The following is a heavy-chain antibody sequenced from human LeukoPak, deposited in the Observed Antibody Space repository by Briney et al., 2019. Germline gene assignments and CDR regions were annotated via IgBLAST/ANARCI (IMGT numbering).Heavy chain of an antibody. V-gene: IGHV3-48*02. CDR2: ISSSSSTI. J-gene: IGHJ4*02. Sequence: PGRSLRLSCAASGFTFSSYSMNWVRQAPGKGLEWVSYISSSSSTIYYADSVKGRFTISRDNAKNSLYLQMNSLRDEDTAVYYCARDSFGVVSASFYFDYWGQGTLVTVSS. D-gene: IGHD3-3*01. CDR3: ARDSFGVVSASFYFDY. CDR1: GFTFSSYS.